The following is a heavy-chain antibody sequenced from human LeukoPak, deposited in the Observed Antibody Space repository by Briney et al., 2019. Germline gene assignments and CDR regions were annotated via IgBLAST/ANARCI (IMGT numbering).Heavy chain of an antibody. V-gene: IGHV3-74*01. D-gene: IGHD4-11*01. CDR2: IESDGSSP. CDR1: GFIFSSYW. Sequence: GGSLRLSCAASGFIFSSYWMHWVRQAPGKGPEWVSRIESDGSSPSYADSVKGRFTISRDNAKDTVYLQMNSLRAEDTAVYYCAKDGHYSNFYFDSWGQGTLVTVSS. J-gene: IGHJ4*02. CDR3: AKDGHYSNFYFDS.